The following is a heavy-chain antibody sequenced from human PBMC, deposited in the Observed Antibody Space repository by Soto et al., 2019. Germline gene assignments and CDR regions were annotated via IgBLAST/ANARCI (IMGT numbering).Heavy chain of an antibody. Sequence: QVQLQESGPGLVKPSQTLSLTCTVSGGSISSGGYYWSWIRQHPGKGLEWIGYIYYSGSTYYNPSLKRRVTISVDTSKNQFSLKLSSVTAADTAVYYCARSVAIFGVVNPFDPWGQGTLVTVSS. CDR1: GGSISSGGYY. J-gene: IGHJ5*02. CDR2: IYYSGST. D-gene: IGHD3-3*01. V-gene: IGHV4-31*03. CDR3: ARSVAIFGVVNPFDP.